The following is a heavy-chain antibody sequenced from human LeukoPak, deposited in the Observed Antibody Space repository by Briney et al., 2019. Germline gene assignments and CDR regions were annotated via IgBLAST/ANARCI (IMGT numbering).Heavy chain of an antibody. CDR3: ARGGQWLLWYFDY. CDR2: INPNSGGT. J-gene: IGHJ4*02. V-gene: IGHV1-2*02. D-gene: IGHD6-19*01. Sequence: ASVKVSCKASRYTFTDYYMHWVRQAAGQGLEWMGWINPNSGGTNYAQNYQGRVTMTRDTSISTAYMELTRLRSDDTAVYYCARGGQWLLWYFDYWGQGTLVTVSS. CDR1: RYTFTDYY.